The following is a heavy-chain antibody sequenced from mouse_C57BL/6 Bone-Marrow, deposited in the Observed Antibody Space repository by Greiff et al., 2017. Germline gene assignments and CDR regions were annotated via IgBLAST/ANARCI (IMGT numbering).Heavy chain of an antibody. CDR1: GYSITSGYY. CDR2: ISYDGST. V-gene: IGHV3-6*01. J-gene: IGHJ4*01. D-gene: IGHD2-5*01. CDR3: TRAHDSNYEAMDY. Sequence: EVKLQESGPGLVKPSQSLSLTCSVTGYSITSGYYWNWIRQFPGNKLEWMGSISYDGSTNYNPSLKTRISITRDTSKNQVCLKLNSVTTEDTATYDCTRAHDSNYEAMDYWGQGTSVTVSS.